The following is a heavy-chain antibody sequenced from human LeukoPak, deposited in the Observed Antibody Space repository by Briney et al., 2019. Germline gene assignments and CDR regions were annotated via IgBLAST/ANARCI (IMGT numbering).Heavy chain of an antibody. CDR2: IKQDGSDK. Sequence: GGSLRLSCAASGLTFDDHGMSWVRQAPGKGLEWVANIKQDGSDKYYVDSVKGRFTISRDNAKNSLYLQMNSLRAEDTAVYYCAISSGWYRNFDYWGQGTLVTVSS. V-gene: IGHV3-7*01. CDR3: AISSGWYRNFDY. J-gene: IGHJ4*02. D-gene: IGHD6-19*01. CDR1: GLTFDDHG.